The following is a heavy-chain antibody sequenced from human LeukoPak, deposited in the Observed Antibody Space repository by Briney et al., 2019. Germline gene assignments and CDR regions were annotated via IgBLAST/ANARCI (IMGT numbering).Heavy chain of an antibody. CDR2: IRSEAYGGTT. V-gene: IGHV3-49*04. CDR1: GFTFSSYG. Sequence: GGSLRLSCAASGFTFSSYGMSWVRQAPGKGREWVGFIRSEAYGGTTEYAAAVKGRFTISRDDSKSIAYLQMNSLKTEDTAAYYCTTRIVGAGKKTTLFDYWGQGTLVTVSS. CDR3: TTRIVGAGKKTTLFDY. D-gene: IGHD1-26*01. J-gene: IGHJ4*02.